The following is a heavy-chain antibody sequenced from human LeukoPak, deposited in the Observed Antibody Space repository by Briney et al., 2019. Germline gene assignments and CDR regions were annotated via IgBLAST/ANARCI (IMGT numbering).Heavy chain of an antibody. CDR1: SASITSSNY. D-gene: IGHD3-22*01. J-gene: IGHJ4*02. CDR3: ARWYYTGSGYYYDF. Sequence: SETLSLTCAVSSASITSSNYWSWVRQPPGKGLEWIGEINHSGTTNYNPSLRSRVTISVDKSKNQFSLKLSSVTAAGTAFYYCARWYYTGSGYYYDFWGQGTLVTVSS. CDR2: INHSGTT. V-gene: IGHV4-4*02.